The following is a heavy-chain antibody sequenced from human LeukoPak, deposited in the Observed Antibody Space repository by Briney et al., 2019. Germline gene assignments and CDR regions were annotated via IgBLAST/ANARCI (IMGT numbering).Heavy chain of an antibody. CDR2: IKFDGSEK. D-gene: IGHD1-14*01. CDR1: GFTFSNYW. CDR3: GTDFDY. V-gene: IGHV3-7*01. Sequence: GGSLRLSCAASGFTFSNYWMSWVRQAAGKGLEWVANIKFDGSEKNYVDSVKGRFTISRDNSKNTAYLQMNSQRAEDTAVYYCGTDFDYWGQGILVTVSS. J-gene: IGHJ4*02.